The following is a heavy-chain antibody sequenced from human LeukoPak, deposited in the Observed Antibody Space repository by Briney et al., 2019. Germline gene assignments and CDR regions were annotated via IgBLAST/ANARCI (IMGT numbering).Heavy chain of an antibody. CDR1: GSSINSVYS. CDR3: ARDYYDSSGYFDAFDI. J-gene: IGHJ3*02. D-gene: IGHD3-22*01. CDR2: IYYSGST. Sequence: PSETLSLTCTVFGSSINSVYSWGWIRPPPGKGLEWIGYIYYSGSTNYNPSLKSRVTISVDTSKNQFSLKLSSVTAADTAVYYCARDYYDSSGYFDAFDIWGQGTMVTVSS. V-gene: IGHV4-61*01.